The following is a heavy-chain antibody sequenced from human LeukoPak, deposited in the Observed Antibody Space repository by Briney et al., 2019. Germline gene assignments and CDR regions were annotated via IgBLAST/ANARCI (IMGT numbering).Heavy chain of an antibody. Sequence: SETLSPTCTVSGGSISSSSYYWGWIRQPPGKGLEWIGSIYYSGSTYYNPSLKSRVTISVDTSKNQFSLKLSSVTAADTAVYYCARGLGDIVLMVYAMDDAFDIWGQGTMVTVSS. D-gene: IGHD2-8*01. CDR2: IYYSGST. J-gene: IGHJ3*02. V-gene: IGHV4-39*07. CDR3: ARGLGDIVLMVYAMDDAFDI. CDR1: GGSISSSSYY.